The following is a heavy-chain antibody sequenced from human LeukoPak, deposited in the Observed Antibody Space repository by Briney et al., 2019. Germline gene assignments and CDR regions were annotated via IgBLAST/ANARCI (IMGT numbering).Heavy chain of an antibody. Sequence: SSVKLSFKSSVCTFSSYAISWVRQAPGQGLEWMGMIIPILGIANYAQKFQGRVTMTAHKSTSTDYMELSRLRSEDTAVYYCARDQGTYGDYADNWFDPWGQGTLVTVSS. D-gene: IGHD4-17*01. CDR2: IIPILGIA. CDR3: ARDQGTYGDYADNWFDP. CDR1: VCTFSSYA. J-gene: IGHJ5*02. V-gene: IGHV1-69*04.